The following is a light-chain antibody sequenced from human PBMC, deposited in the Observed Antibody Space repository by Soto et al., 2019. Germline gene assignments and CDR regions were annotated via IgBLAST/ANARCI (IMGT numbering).Light chain of an antibody. CDR3: QQYGSSPLT. CDR1: QSVSSSY. V-gene: IGKV3-20*01. J-gene: IGKJ5*01. CDR2: GAS. Sequence: EIVLTQSPCTLSLSPGERATLSCRASQSVSSSYLAWYQQKPGQAPRLLIYGASSRATGIPDRFSGSGSGTDFTLTISRLEAEDFAVYYCQQYGSSPLTFGQGTRLEIK.